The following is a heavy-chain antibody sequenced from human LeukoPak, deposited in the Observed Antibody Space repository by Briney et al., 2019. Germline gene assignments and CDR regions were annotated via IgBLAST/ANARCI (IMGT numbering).Heavy chain of an antibody. CDR2: ISSNGGST. D-gene: IGHD4/OR15-4a*01. CDR3: AKEGVQTPSDWYFDL. Sequence: PGGSLRLSCAASGFTFSSYAMHWVRQAPGKGLEYVSAISSNGGSTYYANSVKGRFTISRDNSKNTLYLQMNSLRADDTAVYYCAKEGVQTPSDWYFDLWGRGTLVTVSS. J-gene: IGHJ2*01. CDR1: GFTFSSYA. V-gene: IGHV3-64*01.